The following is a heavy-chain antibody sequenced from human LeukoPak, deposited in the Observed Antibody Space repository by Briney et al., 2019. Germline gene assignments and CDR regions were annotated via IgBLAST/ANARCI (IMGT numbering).Heavy chain of an antibody. Sequence: GSLRLSCAASGFTVSTNYMSWVRPAPGKGLEWVAVIYSGGSTYFADSVKGRFTISRDNSKNTLYLQMNSLRAEDTAVYYCARDQRTGYFPHYNYYGMDVWGQGTTVTVSS. CDR1: GFTVSTNY. CDR3: ARDQRTGYFPHYNYYGMDV. D-gene: IGHD3/OR15-3a*01. J-gene: IGHJ6*02. CDR2: IYSGGST. V-gene: IGHV3-53*01.